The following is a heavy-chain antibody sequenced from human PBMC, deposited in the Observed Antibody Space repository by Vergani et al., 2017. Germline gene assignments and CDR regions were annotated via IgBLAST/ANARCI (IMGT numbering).Heavy chain of an antibody. CDR1: GFTFSSYA. CDR2: ISYDGSNK. Sequence: QVQLVESGGGVVQPGRSLRLSCAASGFTFSSYAMHWVRQAPGKGLEWVAVISYDGSNKYYADSVKGRFTISRDNSKNTLYLQMNSLRAEDTAVYYCARDKRSPQQLVDACDIWGQGTMVTVSS. D-gene: IGHD6-13*01. CDR3: ARDKRSPQQLVDACDI. V-gene: IGHV3-30*01. J-gene: IGHJ3*02.